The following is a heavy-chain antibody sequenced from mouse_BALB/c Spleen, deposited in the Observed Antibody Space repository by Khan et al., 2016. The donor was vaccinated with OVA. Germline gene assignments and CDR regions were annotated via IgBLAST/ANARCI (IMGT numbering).Heavy chain of an antibody. Sequence: QVQLQQSGPELVRPGASVKMSCKASGYTFTSFWIHWVKQRPGQGLEWIGMIDPSKSETRLNQKFKDKATLNVDKSSNTAYMQLSRLTSEDSAVFYYASGGDGYPFAYWGQGTLVTVSA. D-gene: IGHD1-1*01. V-gene: IGHV1S127*01. CDR2: IDPSKSET. CDR1: GYTFTSFW. CDR3: ASGGDGYPFAY. J-gene: IGHJ3*01.